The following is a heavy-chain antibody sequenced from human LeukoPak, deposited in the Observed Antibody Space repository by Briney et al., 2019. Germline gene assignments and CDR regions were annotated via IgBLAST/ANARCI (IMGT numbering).Heavy chain of an antibody. Sequence: ASVKVSCKASGYTLTSYYIHWVRQAPGQGLEWMGIIDPSGVTTNYAQNFQGRVTMTRDTSTSTVYMELSSLRSEDTAVYYCATPNNIDAFDIWGQGTMVIVSS. CDR3: ATPNNIDAFDI. CDR2: IDPSGVTT. J-gene: IGHJ3*02. CDR1: GYTLTSYY. V-gene: IGHV1-46*01. D-gene: IGHD1-14*01.